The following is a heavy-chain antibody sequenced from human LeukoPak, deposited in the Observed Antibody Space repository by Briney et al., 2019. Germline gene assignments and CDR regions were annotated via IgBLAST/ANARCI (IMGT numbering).Heavy chain of an antibody. J-gene: IGHJ1*01. CDR2: ISYDGSNK. V-gene: IGHV3-30-3*01. D-gene: IGHD2-2*01. Sequence: GGSLRLSCAASGFTFSNYAMHWVRQAPGKGLEWVAVISYDGSNKYYADSVKGRFTISRDNSKNTLYLQMNSLRAEDTAVYYCARDEYCSSSSCYGYFQHWGQGTLVTVSS. CDR1: GFTFSNYA. CDR3: ARDEYCSSSSCYGYFQH.